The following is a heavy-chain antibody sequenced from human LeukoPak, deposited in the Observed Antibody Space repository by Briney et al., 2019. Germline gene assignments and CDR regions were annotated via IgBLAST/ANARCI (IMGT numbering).Heavy chain of an antibody. CDR3: ARATFFDY. CDR1: GFTFSSYW. V-gene: IGHV3-7*01. Sequence: GGPLRLSCVASGFTFSSYWTTWVRQAPGKGLEWVAHIRGDGSKTYYVDSAKGRFTISRDNAKNSLYLQLDSLRADDTALYYCARATFFDYWGQGTLVTVSS. CDR2: IRGDGSKT. J-gene: IGHJ4*02.